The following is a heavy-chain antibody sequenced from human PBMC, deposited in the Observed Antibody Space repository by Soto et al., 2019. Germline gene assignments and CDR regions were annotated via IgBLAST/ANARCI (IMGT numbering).Heavy chain of an antibody. V-gene: IGHV3-7*01. CDR3: ARDGGGSSGWYDWFDP. CDR2: IKQDGSEK. J-gene: IGHJ5*02. D-gene: IGHD6-19*01. CDR1: GFTFSSYW. Sequence: EVQLVESGGGLVQPGGSLRLSCAASGFTFSSYWMSWVRQAPGKGLEWVANIKQDGSEKYYVDSVKGRFTISRDNAKNSLYLQMDSLRAGDTAVYYWARDGGGSSGWYDWFDPWGQGTLVTVSS.